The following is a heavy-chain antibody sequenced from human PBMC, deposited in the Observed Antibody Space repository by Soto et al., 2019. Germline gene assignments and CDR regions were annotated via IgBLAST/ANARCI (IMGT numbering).Heavy chain of an antibody. CDR3: ARRRSIAARRDYYYYMDF. Sequence: SETLSLTCTVSGGSISSYYWSWIRQPPGKGLEWIGYIYYSGSTNYNPSLKSRVTISVDTSKNQFSLKLSSVTAADTAVYYCARRRSIAARRDYYYYMDFWGKGTTVTVSS. J-gene: IGHJ6*03. CDR2: IYYSGST. D-gene: IGHD6-6*01. CDR1: GGSISSYY. V-gene: IGHV4-59*08.